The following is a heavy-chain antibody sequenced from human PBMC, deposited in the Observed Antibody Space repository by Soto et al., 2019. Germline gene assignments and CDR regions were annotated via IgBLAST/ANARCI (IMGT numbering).Heavy chain of an antibody. J-gene: IGHJ4*02. D-gene: IGHD1-1*01. CDR1: GGSISSYY. V-gene: IGHV4-59*08. Sequence: PSETLSLTCTVSGGSISSYYWSWIRQPPGKGLEWIGYIYNSGRTNYNPSLKSRVTISVDTSKNQFSLKLSSVTAADTAVYYCARRYGNSFVDWGQGTLVSVSS. CDR3: ARRYGNSFVD. CDR2: IYNSGRT.